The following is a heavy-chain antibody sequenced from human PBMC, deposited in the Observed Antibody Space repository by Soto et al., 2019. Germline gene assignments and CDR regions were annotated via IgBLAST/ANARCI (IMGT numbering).Heavy chain of an antibody. CDR2: INPNSGGT. CDR3: ARDGHVGDYDIHPNWFDP. Sequence: GASVKVSCKASGYTFTGYYMHWVRQAPGQGLEWMGWINPNSGGTNYAQKFQGWVTMTRDTSISTAYMELSRLRSDDTAVYYCARDGHVGDYDIHPNWFDPWGQGTLVTVSS. V-gene: IGHV1-2*04. D-gene: IGHD4-17*01. J-gene: IGHJ5*02. CDR1: GYTFTGYY.